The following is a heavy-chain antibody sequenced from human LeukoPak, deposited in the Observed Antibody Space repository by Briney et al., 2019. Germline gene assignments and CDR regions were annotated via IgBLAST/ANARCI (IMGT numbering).Heavy chain of an antibody. J-gene: IGHJ6*02. CDR3: ARNLLSWVNGMDV. Sequence: PGGSLRLSCAASEFTFSSYSMNWVRQAPGKGLEWVSYIDSGSSFKFYADSVKGRFTISRDNAKNSLYLQMNSLRDEDTAVYFCARNLLSWVNGMDVWGQGTTVTVSS. V-gene: IGHV3-48*02. CDR1: EFTFSSYS. D-gene: IGHD2/OR15-2a*01. CDR2: IDSGSSFK.